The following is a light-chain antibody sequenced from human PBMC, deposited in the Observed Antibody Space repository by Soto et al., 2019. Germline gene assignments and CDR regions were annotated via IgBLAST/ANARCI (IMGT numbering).Light chain of an antibody. CDR3: QQYDTLPRT. CDR1: QDISNY. J-gene: IGKJ4*01. Sequence: IQMTQSPSSLSASVGDRVTITCQASQDISNYLNWYQQKPGKAPKLLTYDASNLETGVPSRFSGSGSGTDFAFTISSLQPEDIATYYCQQYDTLPRTFGGGTKVDIK. CDR2: DAS. V-gene: IGKV1-33*01.